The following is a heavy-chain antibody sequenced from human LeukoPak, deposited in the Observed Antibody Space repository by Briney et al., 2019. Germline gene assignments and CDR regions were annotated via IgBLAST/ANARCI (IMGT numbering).Heavy chain of an antibody. V-gene: IGHV4-39*07. CDR3: ARLVGFEIAKDNWFDP. D-gene: IGHD2-2*01. Sequence: SETLSLTCTVSGGSISSSSYYWGWIRQPPGKGLEWIGSIYYSGSTYYNPSLKSRVTISVDTSKNQFSLKLSSVTAADTAVYYCARLVGFEIAKDNWFDPWGQGTLVTVSS. CDR1: GGSISSSSYY. CDR2: IYYSGST. J-gene: IGHJ5*02.